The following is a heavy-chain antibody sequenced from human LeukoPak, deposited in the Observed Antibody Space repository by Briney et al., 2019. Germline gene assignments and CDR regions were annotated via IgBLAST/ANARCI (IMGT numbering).Heavy chain of an antibody. V-gene: IGHV1-2*02. Sequence: GASVKVSCKASGYTFTGYYMHWVRQAPGQGLEWMGWINPNSGGTNYAQKFQGRVTMTRDTSISTAYMELSRLRSDDTAVYYCARDLSSKLLYNGFDPWGQGTLVTVSS. J-gene: IGHJ5*02. CDR2: INPNSGGT. CDR1: GYTFTGYY. CDR3: ARDLSSKLLYNGFDP. D-gene: IGHD2-2*01.